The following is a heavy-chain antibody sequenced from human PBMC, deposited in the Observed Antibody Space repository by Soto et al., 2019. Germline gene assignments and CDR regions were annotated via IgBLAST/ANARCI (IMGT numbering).Heavy chain of an antibody. CDR1: GFTFSDYW. CDR2: ISGDGSST. CDR3: ARGIGYSAQDY. D-gene: IGHD1-1*01. Sequence: EVQLVESGGGLVQPGGSLRLSCAASGFTFSDYWMHWVRQVPGKGLVWVSRISGDGSSTSYADSVTGRFTISRDNAKNTLYVQMNSLRAEDTAVYYCARGIGYSAQDYWGQGTPVTVSS. J-gene: IGHJ4*02. V-gene: IGHV3-74*01.